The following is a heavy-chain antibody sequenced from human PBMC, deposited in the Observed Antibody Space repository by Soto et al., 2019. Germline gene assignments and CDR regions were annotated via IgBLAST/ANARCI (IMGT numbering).Heavy chain of an antibody. CDR3: ARDLRFSSTNYFDF. Sequence: QVQLVESGGGSVKPGGSLRLSCTASGFLFTDYYMSWIRQPPGKGLEWLAYIDGSSDYTNSADSVKGRFTISRDNAKNSVFLQMNNLRADDTAVYYCARDLRFSSTNYFDFWGRGTLVTVSS. CDR2: IDGSSDYT. CDR1: GFLFTDYY. J-gene: IGHJ4*02. D-gene: IGHD2-8*01. V-gene: IGHV3-11*06.